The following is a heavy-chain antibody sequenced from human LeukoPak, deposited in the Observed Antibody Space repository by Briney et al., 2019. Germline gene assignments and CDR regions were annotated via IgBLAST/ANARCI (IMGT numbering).Heavy chain of an antibody. CDR1: GFIFSIYS. CDR3: AKETENWKYGSYFYMDV. Sequence: HPGGCLRLSCAASGFIFSIYSISWVRQAPGKGLEWVLTISGSGGSTYYADSVKGRFTISRDNTKNTVYLQMNTPRGEDTAVYYCAKETENWKYGSYFYMDVWGKGTTVTVSS. CDR2: ISGSGGST. D-gene: IGHD1-7*01. J-gene: IGHJ6*03. V-gene: IGHV3-23*01.